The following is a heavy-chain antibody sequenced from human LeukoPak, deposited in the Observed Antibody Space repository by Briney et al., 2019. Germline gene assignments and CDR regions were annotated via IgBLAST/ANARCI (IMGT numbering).Heavy chain of an antibody. Sequence: GGSLRLSCAASGFAVRSNYMSWVGQAPRKELEWVSLIYISEITKYTDSVKGRFTISRDNSKNTLYLQMNSLSAEDTAVYYCAGYYGGKFDYWGQGTLVTVSS. CDR1: GFAVRSNY. CDR2: IYISEIT. V-gene: IGHV3-66*02. CDR3: AGYYGGKFDY. J-gene: IGHJ4*02. D-gene: IGHD2-21*01.